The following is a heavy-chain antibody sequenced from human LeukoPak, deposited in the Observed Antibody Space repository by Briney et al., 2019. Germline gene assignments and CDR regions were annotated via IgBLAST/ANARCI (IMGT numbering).Heavy chain of an antibody. V-gene: IGHV5-51*01. Sequence: GESLRISCQGSGYSFTSYWIGWVRQMPGKGLEWMGIIYPGDSDTRYSPSFQGQVTISADKSISTAYLQWSSLKASDTAMYYCARRAPGLLSYFDYWGQGTLVTVSS. CDR3: ARRAPGLLSYFDY. CDR2: IYPGDSDT. D-gene: IGHD1-26*01. J-gene: IGHJ4*02. CDR1: GYSFTSYW.